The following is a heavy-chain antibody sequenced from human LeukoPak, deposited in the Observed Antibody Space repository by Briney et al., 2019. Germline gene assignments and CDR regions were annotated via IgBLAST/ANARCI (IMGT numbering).Heavy chain of an antibody. V-gene: IGHV3-23*01. CDR3: AKEYAIFGVVMNAFDI. CDR1: GFTFSSYA. Sequence: GGSLRLSCAASGFTFSSYAMSWVRQAPGKGLEWVSAICGSGGSTYYADSVKGRFTISRDNSKNTLYLQMNSLRAEDTAVYYCAKEYAIFGVVMNAFDIWGQGTMVTVSS. J-gene: IGHJ3*02. CDR2: ICGSGGST. D-gene: IGHD3-3*01.